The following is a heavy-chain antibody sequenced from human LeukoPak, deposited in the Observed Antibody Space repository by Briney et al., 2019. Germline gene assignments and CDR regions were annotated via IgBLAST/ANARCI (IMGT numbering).Heavy chain of an antibody. J-gene: IGHJ3*02. CDR2: IYYSGST. D-gene: IGHD3-10*01. Sequence: KTSETLSLTCTVSGGSISSSSYYWGWIRQPPGKGLEWIGSIYYSGSTYYNPSLKSRVTISVDTSKNQFSLKLSSVTAADTAVYYCAGILPGEDDAFDIWGRGTMVTVSS. CDR3: AGILPGEDDAFDI. V-gene: IGHV4-39*07. CDR1: GGSISSSSYY.